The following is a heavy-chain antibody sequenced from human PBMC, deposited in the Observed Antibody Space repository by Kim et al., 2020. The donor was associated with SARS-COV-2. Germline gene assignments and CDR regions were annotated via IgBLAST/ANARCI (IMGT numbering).Heavy chain of an antibody. D-gene: IGHD2-2*01. CDR2: INHSGST. CDR1: GGSFSGYY. J-gene: IGHJ5*02. Sequence: SETLSLTCAVYGGSFSGYYWSWIRQPPGKGLEWIGEINHSGSTNYNPSLKSRVTISVDTSKNQFSLKLSSVTAADTAVYYCARGIVVVPAAPENWFDPWGQGTLVTVSS. V-gene: IGHV4-34*01. CDR3: ARGIVVVPAAPENWFDP.